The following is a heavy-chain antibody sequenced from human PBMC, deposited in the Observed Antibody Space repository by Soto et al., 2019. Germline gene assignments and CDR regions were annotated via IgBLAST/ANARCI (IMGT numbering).Heavy chain of an antibody. CDR2: IDPGDSDT. J-gene: IGHJ5*02. CDR3: ARGPLYCSSTSCYPHWFDP. Sequence: PGESLKISCKGSGYSFTSYWIGWVRQMPGKGLEWMGIIDPGDSDTRYSPSFQGQVTISADKSISTAYLQWSSLKASDTAMYYCARGPLYCSSTSCYPHWFDPWGQGTLVTVSS. D-gene: IGHD2-2*01. V-gene: IGHV5-51*01. CDR1: GYSFTSYW.